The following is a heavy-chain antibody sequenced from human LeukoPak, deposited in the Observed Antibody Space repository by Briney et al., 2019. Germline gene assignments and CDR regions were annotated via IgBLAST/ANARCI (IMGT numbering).Heavy chain of an antibody. CDR1: GFTVSSNY. D-gene: IGHD2-21*02. J-gene: IGHJ6*02. V-gene: IGHV3-53*01. Sequence: PGGSPRLSCAASGFTVSSNYMSWVRQAPGKGLEWVSVIYSGGSTYYADSVKGRFTISRDNSKNTLYLQMNSLRAEDTAVYYCARAYCGGDCYSNYYGMDVWGQGTTVTVSS. CDR2: IYSGGST. CDR3: ARAYCGGDCYSNYYGMDV.